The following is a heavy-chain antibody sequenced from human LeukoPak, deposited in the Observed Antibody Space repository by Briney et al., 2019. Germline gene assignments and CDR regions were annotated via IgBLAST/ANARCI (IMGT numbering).Heavy chain of an antibody. J-gene: IGHJ4*02. D-gene: IGHD3-22*01. Sequence: PSEILSLTCTVSGGSISSYYWSWIRQPPGKGLEWIGYIYYSGSTNYNPSLKSRVTISVDTSKNQFSLKLSSVTAADTAVYYCARSIVVVDFDYWGQGTLVTVSS. CDR1: GGSISSYY. V-gene: IGHV4-59*08. CDR2: IYYSGST. CDR3: ARSIVVVDFDY.